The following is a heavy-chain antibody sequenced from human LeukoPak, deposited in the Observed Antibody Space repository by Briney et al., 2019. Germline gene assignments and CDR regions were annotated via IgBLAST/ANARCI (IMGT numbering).Heavy chain of an antibody. V-gene: IGHV3-74*01. CDR2: INSDGRSI. D-gene: IGHD3-22*01. J-gene: IGHJ4*02. CDR3: ARGYSDSSGYSLHY. Sequence: GGSLRLSCAASGFTFSTYWMHWVRQAPGKGLVWVSRINSDGRSITYADSVKGRFTISRDNAKNTLYLQMNSLRAVDTAVYYCARGYSDSSGYSLHYWGQGTLVTVSS. CDR1: GFTFSTYW.